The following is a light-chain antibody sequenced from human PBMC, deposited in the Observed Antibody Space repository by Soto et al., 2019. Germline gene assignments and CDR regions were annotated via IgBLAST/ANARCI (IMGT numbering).Light chain of an antibody. J-gene: IGKJ4*01. CDR1: QSISSW. CDR2: KAS. V-gene: IGKV1-5*03. Sequence: DIQMTQSPSTLSASVGDRVAITCRASQSISSWLAWYQQKPGKAPNLLIYKASSLESGVPSRFRGSGSGTEFTLTITSLQPDDLATYYCQQYNSYPLTFGGGTKVEIK. CDR3: QQYNSYPLT.